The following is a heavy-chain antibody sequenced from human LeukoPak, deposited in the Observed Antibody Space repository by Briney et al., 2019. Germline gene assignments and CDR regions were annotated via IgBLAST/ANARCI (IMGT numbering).Heavy chain of an antibody. Sequence: ASVKVSCKASGYTFTSYGISWVRQAPGQGLEWMGWISAYNGNTNYAQKLQGRVTMTTDTSTSTAYMELRSLRSDDTAVYYCARDGAAIVVVPAARLTPLDYWGQGTLVTVSS. CDR2: ISAYNGNT. CDR3: ARDGAAIVVVPAARLTPLDY. D-gene: IGHD2-2*01. CDR1: GYTFTSYG. V-gene: IGHV1-18*01. J-gene: IGHJ4*02.